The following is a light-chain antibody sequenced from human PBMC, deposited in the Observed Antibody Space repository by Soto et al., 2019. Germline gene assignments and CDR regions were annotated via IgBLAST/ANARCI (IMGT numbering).Light chain of an antibody. CDR2: GAS. V-gene: IGKV3-20*01. CDR3: QHYGTSPTWT. Sequence: DIVLTQSPGTLSLSPGERATLSCRASQSVSGSYLAWYQQKPGQAPRLLIYGASSRATGIPDRFSGDGSATDFTLTISSLHPEDFLVYYCQHYGTSPTWTFGQGTKVEVK. J-gene: IGKJ1*01. CDR1: QSVSGSY.